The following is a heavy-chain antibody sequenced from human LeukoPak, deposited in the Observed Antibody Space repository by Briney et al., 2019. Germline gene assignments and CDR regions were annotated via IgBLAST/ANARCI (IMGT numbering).Heavy chain of an antibody. D-gene: IGHD5-18*01. Sequence: ASVKVSCKASGYTFTSYYIHWWRQAPGQGLEWMGIINPSGGSTNYAQKFQGRVTMTRDTSTSTVYMELSSPRSEDTAVYYCARGVALGYADYWGQGTLVTVSS. CDR1: GYTFTSYY. J-gene: IGHJ4*02. V-gene: IGHV1-46*01. CDR3: ARGVALGYADY. CDR2: INPSGGST.